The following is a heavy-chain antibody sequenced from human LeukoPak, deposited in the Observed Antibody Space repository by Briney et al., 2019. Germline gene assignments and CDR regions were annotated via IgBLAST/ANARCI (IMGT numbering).Heavy chain of an antibody. D-gene: IGHD3-10*01. J-gene: IGHJ4*03. CDR2: ACYRSKWFI. CDR3: ARGAVRGGTNYDY. Sequence: SQTLSLTCAISGDSVSGSPAVWNWIRQSPSRGLEWLGRACYRSKWFIDYALSVKGRITITPDTSKNQFSLQLNSVTAEDTAVYYCARGAVRGGTNYDYWGHGTLVTASS. CDR1: GDSVSGSPAV. V-gene: IGHV6-1*01.